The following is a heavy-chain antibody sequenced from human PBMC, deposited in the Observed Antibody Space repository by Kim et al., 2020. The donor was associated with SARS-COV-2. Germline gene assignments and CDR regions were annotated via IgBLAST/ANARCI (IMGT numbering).Heavy chain of an antibody. V-gene: IGHV4-34*01. CDR3: ARYCSSTSCYTGGFYYYYYYGMDV. D-gene: IGHD2-2*02. CDR1: GGSFSGYY. CDR2: INHSGST. Sequence: SETLSLTCAVYGGSFSGYYWSWIRQPPGKGLEWIGEINHSGSTNYNPSLKSRVTISVDTSKNQFSLKLSSVTAADTAVYYCARYCSSTSCYTGGFYYYYYYGMDVWGQGTTVTVSS. J-gene: IGHJ6*02.